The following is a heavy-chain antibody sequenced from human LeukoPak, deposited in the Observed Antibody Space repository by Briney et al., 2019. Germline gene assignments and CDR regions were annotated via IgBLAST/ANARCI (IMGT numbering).Heavy chain of an antibody. CDR1: GYSFTNYW. D-gene: IGHD2-15*01. J-gene: IGHJ5*02. Sequence: GEPLQISCQGSGYSFTNYWIGWVRQTPGKGLEWMGITYPGDSNTRYSPSFQGQVTISADKSISSAYLQWSSLKASDTAMYYCVRSPACSSGTCYPNWFDPWGQGTLVTVSS. CDR2: TYPGDSNT. CDR3: VRSPACSSGTCYPNWFDP. V-gene: IGHV5-51*01.